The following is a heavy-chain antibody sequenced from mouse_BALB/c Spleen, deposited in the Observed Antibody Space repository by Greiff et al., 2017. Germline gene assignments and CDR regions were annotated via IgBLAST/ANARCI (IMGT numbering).Heavy chain of an antibody. Sequence: QVQLQQSGPELVKPGASVKISCKASGYAFSSSWMNWVKQRPGQGLEWIGRIYPGDGDTNYNQKFKGKATLTADKSSSTAYMELRSLTSEDSAVYYCTRKGPTPDFDYWGQGTTLTVSS. V-gene: IGHV1-82*01. CDR3: TRKGPTPDFDY. CDR2: IYPGDGDT. J-gene: IGHJ2*01. CDR1: GYAFSSSW.